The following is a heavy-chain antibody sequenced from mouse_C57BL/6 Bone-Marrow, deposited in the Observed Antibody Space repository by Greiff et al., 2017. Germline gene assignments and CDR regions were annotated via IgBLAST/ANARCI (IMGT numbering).Heavy chain of an antibody. Sequence: VKVVESGEGLVKPGGSLKLSCAASGFTFSSYAMSWVRQTPEKRLEWVAYISSGGDYIYYADTVKGRFTISRDNARNTLYLQMSSLKSEDTAMYYCTSPSGGFAYWGQGTLVTVSA. CDR3: TSPSGGFAY. CDR1: GFTFSSYA. J-gene: IGHJ3*01. CDR2: ISSGGDYI. D-gene: IGHD2-10*02. V-gene: IGHV5-9-1*02.